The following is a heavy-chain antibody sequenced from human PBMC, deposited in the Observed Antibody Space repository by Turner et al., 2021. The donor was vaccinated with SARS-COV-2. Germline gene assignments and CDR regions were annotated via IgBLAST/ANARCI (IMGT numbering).Heavy chain of an antibody. Sequence: QVLLVESGGGVVQPGRSLRLSCAASGFTFSNYAMHWVPQAPGKGLEWVAVISSVGNNQHYADSVKGRFTVSRDDSKNSLYLQINSLRAEDTGVYYCARDRITVAGNLDHWGQGTLVTVSS. D-gene: IGHD6-19*01. J-gene: IGHJ4*02. V-gene: IGHV3-30-3*01. CDR2: ISSVGNNQ. CDR3: ARDRITVAGNLDH. CDR1: GFTFSNYA.